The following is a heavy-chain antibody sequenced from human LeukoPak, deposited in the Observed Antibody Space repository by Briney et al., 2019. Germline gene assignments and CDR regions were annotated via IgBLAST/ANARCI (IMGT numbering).Heavy chain of an antibody. D-gene: IGHD1-1*01. V-gene: IGHV3-7*03. J-gene: IGHJ4*02. CDR2: TNPDGSVK. CDR3: ARDRDGKDY. CDR1: GFTFSTYW. Sequence: PGGSLRLSCAASGFTFSTYWMSWVRQAPGKRLERVANTNPDGSVKYYADSLKGRFTISRDNAKNALYLQMNSRTAEDTAMYYCARDRDGKDYWGQGTLVTVSS.